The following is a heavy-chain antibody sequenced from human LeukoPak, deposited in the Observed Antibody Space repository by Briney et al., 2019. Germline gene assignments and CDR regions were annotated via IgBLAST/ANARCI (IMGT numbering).Heavy chain of an antibody. CDR3: ARVPRWLTGKAACLDY. Sequence: ASVKVSCKASGYTFTGYYMHWVRQAPGQGLEWMGWINPNSGGTNYAQKFQGRVTMTRDTSISTAYMELSRLRSDDTAVYYCARVPRWLTGKAACLDYWGQGTLVTVSS. CDR1: GYTFTGYY. V-gene: IGHV1-2*02. J-gene: IGHJ4*02. CDR2: INPNSGGT. D-gene: IGHD5-24*01.